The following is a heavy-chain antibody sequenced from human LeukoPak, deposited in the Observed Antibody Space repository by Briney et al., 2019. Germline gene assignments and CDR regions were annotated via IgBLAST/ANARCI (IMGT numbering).Heavy chain of an antibody. CDR1: GFTFSSYE. Sequence: PGGSLRLSCAASGFTFSSYEMNWVRQAPGKGLEWVSYISSSGRTTYYAYSVKGRFTISRDNAKNSLYLQMNSLRAEDTAVYYCARESTSCDYWGQGTLVTVSS. V-gene: IGHV3-48*03. D-gene: IGHD2-2*01. J-gene: IGHJ4*02. CDR2: ISSSGRTT. CDR3: ARESTSCDY.